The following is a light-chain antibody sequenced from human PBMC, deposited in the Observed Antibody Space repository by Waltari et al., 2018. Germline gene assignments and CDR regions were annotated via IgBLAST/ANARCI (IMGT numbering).Light chain of an antibody. CDR1: SSDVGVFNS. CDR3: CSYTTSSVSSYV. V-gene: IGLV2-14*01. J-gene: IGLJ1*01. CDR2: EVS. Sequence: QSALTQPASVSGSPGQSIAISCTGTSSDVGVFNSVSWYQQHPGKAPKPMIYEVSNRPPGGSNRFSGSKSGITASLIISGLQAEDEADYYCCSYTTSSVSSYVFGTGTKVTVL.